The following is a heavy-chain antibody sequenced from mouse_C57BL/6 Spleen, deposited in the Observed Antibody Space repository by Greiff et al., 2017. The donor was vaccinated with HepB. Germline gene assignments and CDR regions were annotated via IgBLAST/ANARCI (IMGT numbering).Heavy chain of an antibody. CDR1: GFTFSDYG. D-gene: IGHD3-2*01. Sequence: EVKLMESGGGLVKPGGSLKLSCAASGFTFSDYGMHWVRQAPEKGLEWVAYISSGSSTIYYADTVKGRFTISRDNAKNTLFLQMTSLRSEDTAMYYCGRTADSPFAYWGQGTLVTVSA. V-gene: IGHV5-17*01. CDR3: GRTADSPFAY. J-gene: IGHJ3*01. CDR2: ISSGSSTI.